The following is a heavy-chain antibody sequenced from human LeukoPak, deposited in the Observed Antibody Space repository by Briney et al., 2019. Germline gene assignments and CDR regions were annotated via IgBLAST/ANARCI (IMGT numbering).Heavy chain of an antibody. CDR3: ARPTWTNYMDV. CDR1: GFTFSRYG. J-gene: IGHJ6*03. Sequence: GGSLRLSCAAAGFTFSRYGMHWVRQAPGKGLVWVSHVKTDGRTTHYADSVKGRFTISRDNAKNSVSLQMNSLRAEDTAVYFCARPTWTNYMDVWGKGTAVTISS. V-gene: IGHV3-74*01. D-gene: IGHD3/OR15-3a*01. CDR2: VKTDGRTT.